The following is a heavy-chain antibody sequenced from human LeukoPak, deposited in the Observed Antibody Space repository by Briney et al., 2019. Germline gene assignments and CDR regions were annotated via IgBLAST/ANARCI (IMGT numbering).Heavy chain of an antibody. J-gene: IGHJ3*02. Sequence: GGSLRLSCAASGFTFSTYTMNWVRQAPGKGLEWVSSITSSSTYIYYADSVKGRFTISRDNSKNTLYLQMNSLRAEDTAMYYCARGPSVVDAFDIWGQGTMVTVSS. CDR2: ITSSSTYI. D-gene: IGHD4-23*01. CDR1: GFTFSTYT. CDR3: ARGPSVVDAFDI. V-gene: IGHV3-21*01.